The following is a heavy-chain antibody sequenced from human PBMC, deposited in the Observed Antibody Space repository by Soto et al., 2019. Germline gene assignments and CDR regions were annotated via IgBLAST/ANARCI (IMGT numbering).Heavy chain of an antibody. D-gene: IGHD1-1*01. CDR3: ARDLWVEPELYYYGMDV. CDR1: GDSISSADYY. J-gene: IGHJ6*02. Sequence: LSLTCTVSGDSISSADYYWSWIRQTPGRGLEWIGHIFYSGTTYYNPSLKSRLTISVDTSKNHFSLRPTSVTAADTAVYYCARDLWVEPELYYYGMDVWGQGTTVTVSS. V-gene: IGHV4-30-4*01. CDR2: IFYSGTT.